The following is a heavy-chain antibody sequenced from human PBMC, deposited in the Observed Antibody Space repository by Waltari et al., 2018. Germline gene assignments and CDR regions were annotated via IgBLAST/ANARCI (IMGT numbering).Heavy chain of an antibody. CDR1: GYSISSGYY. Sequence: QVQLQESGPGLVKPSETLSLTCAVSGYSISSGYYWGWIRQPPGTGLEWIGTIYHSGSTYYNPSLKSRVTRSVDTSKNQFSLKLSSVTAADTAVYYCARVPMVRGVLAFMDVWGQGTTVTVSS. V-gene: IGHV4-38-2*01. J-gene: IGHJ6*02. D-gene: IGHD3-10*01. CDR2: IYHSGST. CDR3: ARVPMVRGVLAFMDV.